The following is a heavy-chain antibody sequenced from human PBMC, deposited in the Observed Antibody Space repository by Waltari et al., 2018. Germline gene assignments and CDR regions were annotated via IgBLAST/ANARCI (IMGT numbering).Heavy chain of an antibody. CDR3: ARDVHPHNFDY. Sequence: QVQLQQWGAGLLKPSETLSLTCAVYGGSFRGYYWSRIRQPPGKGLEWIGEINHSGSTNYNPSLKSRVTISVDTSKNQFSLKLSSVTAADTAVYYCARDVHPHNFDYWGQGTLVTVSS. CDR2: INHSGST. CDR1: GGSFRGYY. J-gene: IGHJ4*02. V-gene: IGHV4-34*01.